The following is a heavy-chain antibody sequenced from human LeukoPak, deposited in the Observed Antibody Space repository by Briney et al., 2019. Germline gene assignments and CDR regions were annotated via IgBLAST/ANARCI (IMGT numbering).Heavy chain of an antibody. V-gene: IGHV1-18*01. CDR1: GYTFTNYG. CDR2: ISAYNGNT. CDR3: AREMGYYDSSAHYYYAMDV. Sequence: GASVKVSCKASGYTFTNYGISWVRQAPGQGLEWMGWISAYNGNTNYAQKVQGRVTMTTDTSTSTAYMELRSLRSDDTAVYYCAREMGYYDSSAHYYYAMDVWGQGTTVTVSS. D-gene: IGHD3-22*01. J-gene: IGHJ6*02.